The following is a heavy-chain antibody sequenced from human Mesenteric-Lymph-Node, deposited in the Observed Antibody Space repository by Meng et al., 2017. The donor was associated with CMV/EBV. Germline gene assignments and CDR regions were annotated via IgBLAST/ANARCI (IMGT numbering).Heavy chain of an antibody. CDR1: GFTFSSYW. V-gene: IGHV3-48*04. Sequence: GESLKISCAASGFTFSSYWMSWVRQAPGKGLEWVSYISSSGSTIYYADSVKGRFTISRDNAKNSLYLQMNSLRAEDTAVYYCARSCSSTSCFYGMDVWGQGTTVTVSS. J-gene: IGHJ6*02. CDR2: ISSSGSTI. D-gene: IGHD2-2*01. CDR3: ARSCSSTSCFYGMDV.